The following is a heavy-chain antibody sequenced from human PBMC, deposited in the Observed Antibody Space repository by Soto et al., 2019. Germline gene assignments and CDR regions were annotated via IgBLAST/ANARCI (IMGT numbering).Heavy chain of an antibody. CDR3: AADHPTYYYGSGSYSDTYYYYYYGMDV. V-gene: IGHV1-58*01. CDR1: GFTFTSSA. J-gene: IGHJ6*02. CDR2: IVVGSGNT. D-gene: IGHD3-10*01. Sequence: VKVSCKASGFTFTSSAVQWVRQARGQRLEWIGWIVVGSGNTNYAQKFQERVTITRDMSTSTAYMELSSLRSEDTAVYYCAADHPTYYYGSGSYSDTYYYYYYGMDVWGQGTTVTVSS.